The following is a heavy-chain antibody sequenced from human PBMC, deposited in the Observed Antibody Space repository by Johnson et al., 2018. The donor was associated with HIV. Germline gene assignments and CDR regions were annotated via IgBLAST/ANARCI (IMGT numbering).Heavy chain of an antibody. CDR1: GFTFDDYG. CDR3: ARTTLRAFDI. J-gene: IGHJ3*02. V-gene: IGHV3-48*04. D-gene: IGHD1-1*01. CDR2: IRTTGTNI. Sequence: VQLVESGGGVVRPGGSLRLSCAASGFTFDDYGMHWVRQAPGRGLEWVSFIRTTGTNIYYADSVKGRFTISRDNSKNLLYLQMNSLRAEDSALYYCARTTLRAFDIWGQGTMVTVSS.